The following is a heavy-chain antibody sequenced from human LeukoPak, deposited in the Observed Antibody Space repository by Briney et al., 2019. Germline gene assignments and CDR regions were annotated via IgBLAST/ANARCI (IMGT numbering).Heavy chain of an antibody. V-gene: IGHV4-59*08. CDR3: ASWYYDILTGYWWFDP. CDR1: GGSISSYY. Sequence: SETLSLTCTVSGGSISSYYWSWIRQPPGKGLEWIGYIYYSGSTNYNPSLKSRVTISVDTSKNQFSLKLSSVTAADTAVYYCASWYYDILTGYWWFDPWGQGTLVTVSS. D-gene: IGHD3-9*01. CDR2: IYYSGST. J-gene: IGHJ5*02.